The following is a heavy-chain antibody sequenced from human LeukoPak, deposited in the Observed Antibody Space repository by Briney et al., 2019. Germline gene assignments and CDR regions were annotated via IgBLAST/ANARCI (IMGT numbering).Heavy chain of an antibody. Sequence: GGSLRLSCAASGLTISNCAMTWVRQAPGKGLEWVSGITGSGDNTYYADSVKGRFTITRDNSKNTLYLQMNSLRVDDTAVYYCARVRDHYHWYLDVWGRGTLVTASS. CDR2: ITGSGDNT. V-gene: IGHV3-23*01. D-gene: IGHD5-24*01. CDR1: GLTISNCA. CDR3: ARVRDHYHWYLDV. J-gene: IGHJ2*01.